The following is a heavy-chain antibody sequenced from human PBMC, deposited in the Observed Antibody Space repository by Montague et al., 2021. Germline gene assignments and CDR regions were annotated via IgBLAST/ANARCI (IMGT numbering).Heavy chain of an antibody. CDR3: ARGYGYHSSWFY. D-gene: IGHD6-13*01. CDR2: VYSSGST. Sequence: SETLSLTCSVSGDSITGYYRSWIRLPPGKGLEWIGYVYSSGSTSYSPSLKSRVITSVDTANNQISLTLNSATAADTAVYYCARGYGYHSSWFYWGQGTLVFVSA. V-gene: IGHV4-59*12. J-gene: IGHJ4*02. CDR1: GDSITGYY.